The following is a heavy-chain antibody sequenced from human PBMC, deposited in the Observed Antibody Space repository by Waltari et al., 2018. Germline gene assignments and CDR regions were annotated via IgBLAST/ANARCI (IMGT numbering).Heavy chain of an antibody. J-gene: IGHJ4*02. V-gene: IGHV1-8*01. CDR2: IDPNRGDT. CDR1: GYTFTSND. D-gene: IGHD3-16*01. CDR3: ARGLWGAARYF. Sequence: QVQLVQSGAEVKMPGASVKVSCKASGYTFTSNDINWVRQAPGQGLEWMGLIDPNRGDTGYAQKFQGRITLTRNTSIDTAYMELSSLRSEDMAVYYCARGLWGAARYFWGQGTLVTVSS.